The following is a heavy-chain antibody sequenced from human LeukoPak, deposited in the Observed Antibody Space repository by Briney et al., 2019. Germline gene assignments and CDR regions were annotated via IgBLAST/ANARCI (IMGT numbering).Heavy chain of an antibody. V-gene: IGHV4-38-2*01. CDR1: GYSISSGYY. J-gene: IGHJ3*02. CDR2: IYHSGNT. D-gene: IGHD6-13*01. Sequence: SETLSLTCAVSGYSISSGYYWGWIRQPPGKGLECIGSIYHSGNTYYNPSLKSRVTISVDTSRNEFSLKLSSVTAADTAVYYCAILGYSSSWHHSGAFDIWGQGTMVTVSS. CDR3: AILGYSSSWHHSGAFDI.